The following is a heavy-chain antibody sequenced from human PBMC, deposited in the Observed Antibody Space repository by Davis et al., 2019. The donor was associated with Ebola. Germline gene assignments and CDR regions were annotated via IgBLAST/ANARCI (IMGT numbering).Heavy chain of an antibody. V-gene: IGHV1-46*01. J-gene: IGHJ6*04. CDR1: GYTFTGYY. D-gene: IGHD3-9*01. Sequence: AASVKVSCKASGYTFTGYYMHWVRQAPGQGLEWMGIINPSGGSTSYAQRFQGRVTMTRNTSISTAYMELSSLRSEDTAVYYCAISAPVVNFDWLLPLYYGMDVWGKGTTVTVSS. CDR2: INPSGGST. CDR3: AISAPVVNFDWLLPLYYGMDV.